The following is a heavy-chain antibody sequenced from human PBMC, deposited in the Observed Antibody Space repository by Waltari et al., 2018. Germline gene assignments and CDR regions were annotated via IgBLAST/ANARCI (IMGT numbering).Heavy chain of an antibody. D-gene: IGHD2-2*01. Sequence: QVQLQQWGAGLLKPSETLSLTCAVYCGSFSGSYWSWIRQPPGQGLEWIGENNHSGSTNYNPSLKSRVTISVDTSKNQFSLKLSSVTAADTAVYYCARGYCSSTSCYYYYGMDVWGQGTTVTVSS. J-gene: IGHJ6*02. V-gene: IGHV4-34*01. CDR2: NNHSGST. CDR1: CGSFSGSY. CDR3: ARGYCSSTSCYYYYGMDV.